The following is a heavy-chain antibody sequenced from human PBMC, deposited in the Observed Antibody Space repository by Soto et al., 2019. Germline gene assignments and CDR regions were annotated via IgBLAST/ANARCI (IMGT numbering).Heavy chain of an antibody. Sequence: GESLKISCKGSGYSFTRYWIGWVRQMPGKGLEWMGIIYPGDSDTRYSPSFQGQVTISADKSISTAYLQWSSLKASDTAMYYCASQYCTNGVCQGFDPWGQGTLVTVSS. V-gene: IGHV5-51*01. CDR2: IYPGDSDT. CDR1: GYSFTRYW. D-gene: IGHD2-8*01. J-gene: IGHJ5*02. CDR3: ASQYCTNGVCQGFDP.